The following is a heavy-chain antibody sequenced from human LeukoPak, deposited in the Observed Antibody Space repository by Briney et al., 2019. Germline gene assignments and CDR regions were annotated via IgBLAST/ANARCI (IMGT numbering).Heavy chain of an antibody. V-gene: IGHV3-23*01. CDR1: GFAFSDYA. CDR2: LSGGDDSR. Sequence: GGSLRLSCAASGFAFSDYAMSWFRKAPGKGLEWVSSLSGGDDSRYYADSVMGRFTISRDNSKNTLYLQMNSLRAEATAVYYSEKAVRSMVTGGGYFDSWGQGTLVTVSS. CDR3: EKAVRSMVTGGGYFDS. J-gene: IGHJ4*02. D-gene: IGHD3-10*01.